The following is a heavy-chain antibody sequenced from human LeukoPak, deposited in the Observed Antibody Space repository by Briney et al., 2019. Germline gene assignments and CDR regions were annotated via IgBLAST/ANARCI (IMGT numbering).Heavy chain of an antibody. V-gene: IGHV4-39*01. J-gene: IGHJ5*02. CDR3: ARRLTMVRGVINAGFDP. CDR2: IYYSGST. D-gene: IGHD3-10*01. CDR1: GGSISSSSYY. Sequence: SETLSLTCTVSGGSISSSSYYWGWIRQPPGKGLEWIGRIYYSGSTYYNPSLKSRVTKSVDTSKNQFSLKLSSVTAADTAVYYCARRLTMVRGVINAGFDPWGQGTLVTVSS.